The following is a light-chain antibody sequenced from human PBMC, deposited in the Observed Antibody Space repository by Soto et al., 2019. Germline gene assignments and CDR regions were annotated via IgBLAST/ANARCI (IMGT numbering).Light chain of an antibody. J-gene: IGLJ1*01. CDR3: SSYTRSSTYV. Sequence: QSALTQPASVSGSPGQSITISCTGTSSDVGGYNYVSWYQQHPGKAPKLMIYDVSNRPSGVSNRFSGSKSGNTASLNISGLPAEDEADYYCSSYTRSSTYVFGTGTKLTVL. V-gene: IGLV2-14*01. CDR2: DVS. CDR1: SSDVGGYNY.